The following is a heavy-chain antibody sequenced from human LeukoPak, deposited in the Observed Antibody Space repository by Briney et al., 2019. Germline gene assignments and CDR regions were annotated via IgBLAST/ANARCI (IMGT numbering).Heavy chain of an antibody. J-gene: IGHJ5*02. CDR3: ARVAVHPYDFWSGSGWFDP. CDR2: INHSGST. CDR1: GGSFSGYY. D-gene: IGHD3-3*01. Sequence: SETLSLICAVYGGSFSGYYWSWIRQPPGKGLEWIGEINHSGSTNHNPSLKSRVTISVDTSKNQFSLKLSSVTAADTAVYYCARVAVHPYDFWSGSGWFDPWGQGTLVTVSS. V-gene: IGHV4-34*01.